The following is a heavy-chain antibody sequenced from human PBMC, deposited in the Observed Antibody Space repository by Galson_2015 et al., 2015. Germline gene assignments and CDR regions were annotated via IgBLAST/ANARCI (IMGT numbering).Heavy chain of an antibody. D-gene: IGHD2-2*01. CDR1: GYSFASYW. V-gene: IGHV5-10-1*01. Sequence: QSGAEVKKPGESLRISCKGSGYSFASYWISWVRQMPGRGLEWMGRIDSSDSYTNYRPSFQGHVTISADKSISTAYLQWSSLKASDTAMYYCARHSGYCSSTSCPTLDYYYGMDVWGQGTTVTVSS. CDR2: IDSSDSYT. CDR3: ARHSGYCSSTSCPTLDYYYGMDV. J-gene: IGHJ6*02.